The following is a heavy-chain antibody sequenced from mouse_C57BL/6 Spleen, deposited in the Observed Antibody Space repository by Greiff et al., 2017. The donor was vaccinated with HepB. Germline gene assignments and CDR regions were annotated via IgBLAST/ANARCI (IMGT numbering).Heavy chain of an antibody. CDR1: GFTFSSYA. V-gene: IGHV5-9-1*02. CDR2: ISSGGDYI. D-gene: IGHD1-1*01. J-gene: IGHJ2*01. CDR3: TRGGSSYYFDY. Sequence: EVMLVESGEGLVKPGGSLKLSCAASGFTFSSYAMSWVRQTPEKRLEWVAYISSGGDYIYYADTVKGRFTISRDNARNTLYLQMSSLKSEDTAMYYCTRGGSSYYFDYWGQGTTLTVSS.